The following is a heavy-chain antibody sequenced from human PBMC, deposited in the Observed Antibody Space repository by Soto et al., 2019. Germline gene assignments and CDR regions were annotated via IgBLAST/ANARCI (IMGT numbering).Heavy chain of an antibody. CDR3: AKLGEYDFWSGYSKASTQIFDI. CDR2: ISGSGGST. V-gene: IGHV3-23*01. CDR1: GFTFSSYA. D-gene: IGHD3-3*01. Sequence: PGGSLRLSCAASGFTFSSYAMSWVCQAPGKGLEWVSAISGSGGSTYYADSVKGRFTISRDNSKNTLYLQMNSLRAEDTAVYYCAKLGEYDFWSGYSKASTQIFDIWGQGTMVTVSS. J-gene: IGHJ3*02.